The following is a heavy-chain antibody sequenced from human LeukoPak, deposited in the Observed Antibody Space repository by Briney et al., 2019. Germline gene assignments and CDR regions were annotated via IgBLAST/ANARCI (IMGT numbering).Heavy chain of an antibody. J-gene: IGHJ3*02. V-gene: IGHV4-34*01. CDR1: GGSFSGYY. CDR3: AREPNWGFDAFDI. CDR2: INHSGST. D-gene: IGHD7-27*01. Sequence: SETLSLTCAVYGGSFSGYYWSWIRQPPGKGLEWIGEINHSGSTNYNPSLKSRVTISVDTSKNQFSVKLSSVTAADTAVYYCAREPNWGFDAFDIWGQGTMVTVSS.